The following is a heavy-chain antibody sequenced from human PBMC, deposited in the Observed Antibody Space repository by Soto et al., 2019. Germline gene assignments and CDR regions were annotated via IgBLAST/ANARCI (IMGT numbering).Heavy chain of an antibody. V-gene: IGHV3-30-3*01. Sequence: QVQLVESGGGVVQPGRSLRLSCAASGFFFSSYGLFWVRQAPGKGLESVTFISHDGSNKKYADSVKGRFTISRDNSKNTLYLQMNKLRPEDSAMYYCARAGIWWDILRPVDQWGQGTVVTVSS. D-gene: IGHD5-12*01. CDR2: ISHDGSNK. CDR3: ARAGIWWDILRPVDQ. J-gene: IGHJ4*02. CDR1: GFFFSSYG.